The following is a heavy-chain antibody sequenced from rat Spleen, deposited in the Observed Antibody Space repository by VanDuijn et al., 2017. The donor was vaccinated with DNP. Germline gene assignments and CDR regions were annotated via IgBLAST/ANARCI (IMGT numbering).Heavy chain of an antibody. J-gene: IGHJ4*01. V-gene: IGHV2-41*01. CDR2: IWNTGGT. D-gene: IGHD4-3*01. Sequence: QVQLKESGPGLVQPSQTLSLTCTVAGFSLTSYNVHWVRQPPGKDLEWMGLIWNTGGTQYNSGLKSRLSISKDTYKRQVFLKMNSLQTDDTSTYYCARSWENSGYDAMDAWGQGTSVTVSS. CDR1: GFSLTSYN. CDR3: ARSWENSGYDAMDA.